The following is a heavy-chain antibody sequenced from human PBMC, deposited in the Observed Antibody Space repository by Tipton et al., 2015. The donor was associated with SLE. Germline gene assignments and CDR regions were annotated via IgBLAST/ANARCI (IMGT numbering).Heavy chain of an antibody. Sequence: TLSLTCAVSGGSIISSNWWSWVRQPPGKGLEWIGEIYHSGSTNYNPSLKSRVTISVDKSKNQFSLKLTSVTAADAAGYYCTRDEVRTTVFGMERMPFDYWGQGTLVTVSS. D-gene: IGHD3-3*01. V-gene: IGHV4-4*02. CDR2: IYHSGST. J-gene: IGHJ4*02. CDR1: GGSIISSNW. CDR3: TRDEVRTTVFGMERMPFDY.